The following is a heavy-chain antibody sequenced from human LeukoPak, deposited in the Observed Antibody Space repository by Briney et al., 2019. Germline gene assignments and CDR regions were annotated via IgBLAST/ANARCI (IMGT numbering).Heavy chain of an antibody. CDR3: ARGSYDFWSGYYTPYYYYYMDV. J-gene: IGHJ6*03. D-gene: IGHD3-3*01. CDR1: GFTFSSYS. Sequence: GGTLRLSCAASGFTFSSYSMNWVRQAPGKGLEWVSSISSSSSYIYYADSVKGRFTISRDNAKNSLYLQMNSLRAEDTAVYYCARGSYDFWSGYYTPYYYYYMDVWGKGTTVTVSS. CDR2: ISSSSSYI. V-gene: IGHV3-21*01.